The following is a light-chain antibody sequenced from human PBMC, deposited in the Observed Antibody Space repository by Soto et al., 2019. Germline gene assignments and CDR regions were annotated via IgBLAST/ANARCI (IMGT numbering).Light chain of an antibody. CDR2: TVS. J-gene: IGKJ2*01. CDR1: QSLLDSDDGSSY. CDR3: MQRIEFPFT. Sequence: EIVMTQTPLSLPVTPGEPASISCKSSQSLLDSDDGSSYLDWYLQKAGQSPHLLIHTVSNRASGVPDRFRGSGSGSDFTLKISRVEAEDVGIYYCMQRIEFPFTFGQGNKLEI. V-gene: IGKV2-40*01.